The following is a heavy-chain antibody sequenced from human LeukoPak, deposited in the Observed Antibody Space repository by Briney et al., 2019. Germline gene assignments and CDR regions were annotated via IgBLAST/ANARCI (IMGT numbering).Heavy chain of an antibody. CDR3: AKENYGSGPNSFDY. CDR2: ISGSGFST. J-gene: IGHJ4*02. Sequence: GGSLRLSCAASGFTFSSYTMSWVRQAPGKGLEWVSSISGSGFSTYYADSVKGRFTISRDNSKNTLYLQMNSLRAEDTAVYYCAKENYGSGPNSFDYWGQGTLVTVSA. CDR1: GFTFSSYT. V-gene: IGHV3-23*01. D-gene: IGHD3-10*01.